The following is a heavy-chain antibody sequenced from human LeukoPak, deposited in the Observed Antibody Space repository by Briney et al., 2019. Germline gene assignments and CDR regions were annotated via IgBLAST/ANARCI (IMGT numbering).Heavy chain of an antibody. CDR3: ARGGIAARRRGYYYYYMDV. J-gene: IGHJ6*03. CDR1: GYPFTSYD. D-gene: IGHD6-6*01. CDR2: MNPNSGNT. V-gene: IGHV1-8*01. Sequence: GASVKVSCKASGYPFTSYDINWVRQATGQGLEWMGWMNPNSGNTGYAQKFQGRVTMTRNTSISTAYMELSSLRSEDTAVYYCARGGIAARRRGYYYYYMDVWGKGTTVTVSS.